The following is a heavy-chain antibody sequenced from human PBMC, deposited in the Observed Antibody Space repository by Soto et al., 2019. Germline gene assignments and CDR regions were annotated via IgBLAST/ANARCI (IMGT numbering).Heavy chain of an antibody. Sequence: VKVSSKGSGFTLTSTDRQALRQTRGKRLEWIGWIVGGSGSTNYAQQFQGRLAITRDMSTSTVYMELSSLRSEDTAVYYCAAAWSNRPFDFWGQGTLVTVSS. CDR2: IVGGSGST. V-gene: IGHV1-58*01. CDR1: GFTLTSTD. J-gene: IGHJ4*02. D-gene: IGHD3-3*01. CDR3: AAAWSNRPFDF.